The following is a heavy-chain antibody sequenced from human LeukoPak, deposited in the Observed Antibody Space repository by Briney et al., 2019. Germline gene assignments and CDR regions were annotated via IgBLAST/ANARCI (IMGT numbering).Heavy chain of an antibody. D-gene: IGHD2-15*01. CDR3: AKETVVVVAATPDAFDI. Sequence: PGGSLRLSCAASGFTLSSYAMSWVRQAPGKGLEWVSGISGSGGSTHYADSVKDRFTISRDNSKNTLYLQMNSLRAEDTAVYYCAKETVVVVAATPDAFDIWGQGTMVTDSS. CDR2: ISGSGGST. CDR1: GFTLSSYA. J-gene: IGHJ3*02. V-gene: IGHV3-23*01.